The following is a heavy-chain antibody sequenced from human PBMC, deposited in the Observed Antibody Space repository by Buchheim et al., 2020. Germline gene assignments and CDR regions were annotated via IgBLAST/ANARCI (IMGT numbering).Heavy chain of an antibody. CDR3: ARVFPYYYDSSGLHTLYGMDV. D-gene: IGHD3-22*01. CDR2: INPNSGGT. Sequence: QVQLVQSGAEVKKPGASVKVSCKASGYTFTGYYMHWVRQAPGQGLEWMGWINPNSGGTNYAQKFQGRVTMTRDTSISTAYMELSRLRSDDTAVYYCARVFPYYYDSSGLHTLYGMDVWGQGTT. J-gene: IGHJ6*02. V-gene: IGHV1-2*02. CDR1: GYTFTGYY.